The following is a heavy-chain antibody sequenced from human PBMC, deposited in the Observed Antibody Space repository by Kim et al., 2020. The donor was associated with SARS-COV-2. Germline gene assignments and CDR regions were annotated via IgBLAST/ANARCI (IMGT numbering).Heavy chain of an antibody. CDR3: ARAGAGTGGPPGH. J-gene: IGHJ4*02. Sequence: ASVKVSCKASGYTFTGYYMYWVRQAPGQGLEWMGWINPNSGGTDYAQKFQGRVTMTRDTSISTAYMELSRLRSDDTAVYYCARAGAGTGGPPGHWGQGTLVTVSS. CDR2: INPNSGGT. D-gene: IGHD6-19*01. V-gene: IGHV1-2*02. CDR1: GYTFTGYY.